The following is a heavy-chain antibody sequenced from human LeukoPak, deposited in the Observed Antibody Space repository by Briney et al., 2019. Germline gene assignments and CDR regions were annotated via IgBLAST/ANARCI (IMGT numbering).Heavy chain of an antibody. CDR2: IYHSGST. D-gene: IGHD3-10*01. CDR3: ARHGGSGSYYNWFDP. V-gene: IGHV4-38-2*01. J-gene: IGHJ5*02. Sequence: SSETLSLTCAVSGYSISGGYYWGWIRQPPGKGLEWIGSIYHSGSTYYNPSLKSQVTISVDTSKNQFSLKLSSVTAADTAVYYCARHGGSGSYYNWFDPWGQGTLVTVSS. CDR1: GYSISGGYY.